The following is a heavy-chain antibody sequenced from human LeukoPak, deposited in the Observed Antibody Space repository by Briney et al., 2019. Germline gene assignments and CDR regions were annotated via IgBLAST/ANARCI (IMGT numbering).Heavy chain of an antibody. J-gene: IGHJ4*02. CDR1: GFIVSNTY. Sequence: PGGSLRLSCAASGFIVSNTYMTWVRQAPGKGLEWVSSISSSSSYIYYADSVKGRFTISRDNAKNSLYLQMNSLRAEDTAVYYCARGDRDLYCSSTSCYPVLGGQGTLVTVSS. V-gene: IGHV3-21*01. CDR2: ISSSSSYI. CDR3: ARGDRDLYCSSTSCYPVL. D-gene: IGHD2-2*01.